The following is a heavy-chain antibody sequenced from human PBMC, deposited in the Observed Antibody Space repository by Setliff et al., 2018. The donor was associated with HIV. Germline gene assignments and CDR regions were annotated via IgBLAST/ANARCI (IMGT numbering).Heavy chain of an antibody. J-gene: IGHJ4*02. CDR3: ARDRGVIATHPFDY. D-gene: IGHD6-13*01. V-gene: IGHV1-69*04. CDR2: IIPILGIA. CDR1: GGTFSSYT. Sequence: GASVKVSCKASGGTFSSYTISWVRQAPGQGLEWMGRIIPILGIANYAQKFQGRVTITADKSTSTAYMELSSPRSEDTAVYYCARDRGVIATHPFDYWGQGTLVTVSS.